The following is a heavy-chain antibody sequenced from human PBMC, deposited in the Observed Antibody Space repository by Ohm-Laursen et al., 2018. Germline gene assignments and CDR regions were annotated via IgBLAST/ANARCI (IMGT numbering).Heavy chain of an antibody. J-gene: IGHJ4*02. CDR3: ASQIYNGYSSFDY. V-gene: IGHV1-2*02. D-gene: IGHD2-15*01. CDR2: INPKRGGT. CDR1: GYTFTDYY. Sequence: SVKVSCKASGYTFTDYYMHWVRQAPGQGLEWMGWINPKRGGTKYTQKFHGRLTMTRDTSISTAYMELNRLTSDDTAVYYCASQIYNGYSSFDYWGQGTLVTVSS.